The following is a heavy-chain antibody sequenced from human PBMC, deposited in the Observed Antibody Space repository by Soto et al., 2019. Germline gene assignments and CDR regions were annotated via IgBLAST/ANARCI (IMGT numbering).Heavy chain of an antibody. Sequence: QVQLVQSGAEVKKPESSVKVSCKASGGTFSNSAISWVRQAPGQGLEWMGVIIPIFHTTNYAQKFAGRVTRTADESTSTAYMELRGRSSEDKAVYYCARDQAHCPNGICLPGDWFDPWGQGTLVTVSS. CDR1: GGTFSNSA. CDR3: ARDQAHCPNGICLPGDWFDP. CDR2: IIPIFHTT. V-gene: IGHV1-69*12. D-gene: IGHD2-8*01. J-gene: IGHJ5*02.